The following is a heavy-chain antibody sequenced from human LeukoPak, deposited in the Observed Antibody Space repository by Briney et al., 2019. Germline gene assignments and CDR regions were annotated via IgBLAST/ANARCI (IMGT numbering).Heavy chain of an antibody. V-gene: IGHV4-34*01. D-gene: IGHD2-2*01. CDR3: ARGSRDCSSTSCLIDY. J-gene: IGHJ4*02. Sequence: PSETLSLTCAVYGGSFSGYYWSWIRQPPGKGLEWIGEINHSGSTNYNPSLKSRVTLSVDTSKNQFSLKLSSVTAADTAVYYCARGSRDCSSTSCLIDYWGQGTLVTVSS. CDR2: INHSGST. CDR1: GGSFSGYY.